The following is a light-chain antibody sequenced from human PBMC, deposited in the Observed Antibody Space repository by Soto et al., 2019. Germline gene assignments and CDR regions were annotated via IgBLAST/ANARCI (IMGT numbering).Light chain of an antibody. CDR3: QQYSSYWT. V-gene: IGKV1-5*01. CDR2: DAS. Sequence: DIQTTQSPSTLSASVGDRVTITCRASQSISSWLAWYQQKPGKAPXXLIYDASNLESGVPSRFSGSGSGTEFPLTISSLQPDDFATYYCQQYSSYWTFGQGTKVDIK. J-gene: IGKJ1*01. CDR1: QSISSW.